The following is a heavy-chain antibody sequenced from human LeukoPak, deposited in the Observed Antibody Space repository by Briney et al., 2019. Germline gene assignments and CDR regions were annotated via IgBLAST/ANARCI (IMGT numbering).Heavy chain of an antibody. J-gene: IGHJ6*02. CDR3: ARKPTTHSSSWYYYYYGMDV. Sequence: SQTLSLTCAVSGGSISSGGYSWSWIRQPPGKGLEWIGYIYHSGSTYYNPSLKSRVTISVDRSKNQFSLKLSSVTAADTAVYYCARKPTTHSSSWYYYYYGMDVWGQGTTVTVSS. CDR2: IYHSGST. V-gene: IGHV4-30-2*01. CDR1: GGSISSGGYS. D-gene: IGHD6-13*01.